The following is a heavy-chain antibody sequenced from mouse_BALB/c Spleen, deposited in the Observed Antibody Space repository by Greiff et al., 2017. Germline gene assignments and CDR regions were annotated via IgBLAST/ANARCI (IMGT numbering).Heavy chain of an antibody. CDR3: APGNFYAMDY. Sequence: VQLQQSGAELVRPGASVTLSCRASGSPFPAHEMHWVKQTPVHGLEWIGAIDPETGGTAYNQKFKGKATLTADKSSSTAYMELRSLTSEDTAVYYCAPGNFYAMDYWGQGTSVTVSS. J-gene: IGHJ4*01. CDR2: IDPETGGT. CDR1: GSPFPAHE. V-gene: IGHV1-15*01. D-gene: IGHD2-1*01.